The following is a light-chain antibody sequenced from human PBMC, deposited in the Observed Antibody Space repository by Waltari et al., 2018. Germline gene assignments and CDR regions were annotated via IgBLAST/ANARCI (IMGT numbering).Light chain of an antibody. CDR2: KGS. V-gene: IGKV1-5*03. CDR3: QQYNIDNVT. CDR1: ESVKNN. Sequence: DIQMTQSPSTLSASVGDRITISCRARESVKNNLAWYRQKPGKDPEVLIHKGSRLESGVPSRFSGSGFGTEFTLTISSLQPDDVAIYYCQQYNIDNVTFGGGTKVEIK. J-gene: IGKJ4*01.